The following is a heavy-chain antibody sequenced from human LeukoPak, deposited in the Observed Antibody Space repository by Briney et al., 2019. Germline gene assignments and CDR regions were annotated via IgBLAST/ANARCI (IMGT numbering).Heavy chain of an antibody. J-gene: IGHJ4*02. D-gene: IGHD3-22*01. CDR3: AREGYYYDSSGYPRHYYFDY. Sequence: ASVKLSCKASGYTFTGYYMHWVRQAPGQGLEWMGWINPNSGGTNYAQKFQGRVTMTRDTSISTAYMELSRLRSDDTAVYYCAREGYYYDSSGYPRHYYFDYWGQGTLVTVSS. CDR2: INPNSGGT. CDR1: GYTFTGYY. V-gene: IGHV1-2*02.